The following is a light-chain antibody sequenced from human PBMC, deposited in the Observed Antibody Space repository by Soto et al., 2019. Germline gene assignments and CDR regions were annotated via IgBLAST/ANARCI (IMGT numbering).Light chain of an antibody. V-gene: IGLV2-14*01. Sequence: QSALTQPASVSGSPGQSITISCTGTSSDVGGYNYVSWYQQHPGKAPKLMIYDVSNRPSGVSNRFSGSKSGNTASLTISGLQDEDEADYYCSSYTSSSNYVFVTGTKLTVL. CDR3: SSYTSSSNYV. CDR2: DVS. J-gene: IGLJ1*01. CDR1: SSDVGGYNY.